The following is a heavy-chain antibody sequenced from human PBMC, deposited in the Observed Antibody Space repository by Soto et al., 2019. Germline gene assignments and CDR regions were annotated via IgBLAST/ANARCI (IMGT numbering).Heavy chain of an antibody. CDR1: GFTFNNYA. V-gene: IGHV3-23*01. J-gene: IGHJ6*02. CDR3: AKGATVTHSSGDAIDG. Sequence: EVQLLESGGGLVQPGGSLRLSCAASGFTFNNYAMNWVRQAPGQGLEWVSGISGGGGSTFYADSVKGRFTISRDNSRDPLYLQMNSLRAEDTAVYKLAKGATVTHSSGDAIDGWGQGTAVTVSS. CDR2: ISGGGGST. D-gene: IGHD4-17*01.